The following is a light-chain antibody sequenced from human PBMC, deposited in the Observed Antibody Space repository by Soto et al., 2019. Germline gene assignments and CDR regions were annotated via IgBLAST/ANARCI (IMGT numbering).Light chain of an antibody. CDR2: WAS. Sequence: DIVMTQSPDSLAVSLGERATINCKSSQSVLYSSNNKNYLARYQQKPGQPPKLLIYWASTRESGVPYGFSGSGAGTDFTLTISSLQADNVAVYYCQQYYSTLTLTFGQGTKVEIK. V-gene: IGKV4-1*01. J-gene: IGKJ1*01. CDR1: QSVLYSSNNKNY. CDR3: QQYYSTLTLT.